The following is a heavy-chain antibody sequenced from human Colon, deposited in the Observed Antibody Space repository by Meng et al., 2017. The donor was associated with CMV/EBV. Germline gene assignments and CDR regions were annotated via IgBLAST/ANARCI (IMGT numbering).Heavy chain of an antibody. D-gene: IGHD3-3*01. CDR3: ARDLWSGSSDYFDY. CDR2: INPKSGDT. CDR1: GYTFTGFY. V-gene: IGHV1-2*02. J-gene: IGHJ4*02. Sequence: QVQLVQSWAEVNKPGASVKVSCKASGYTFTGFYIPWVRQAPGQGLEWMGWINPKSGDTIYEQKFQGRVTMTRDTSISTVYMDLNSLRSDDTAVYFCARDLWSGSSDYFDYWGQGTLVTVSS.